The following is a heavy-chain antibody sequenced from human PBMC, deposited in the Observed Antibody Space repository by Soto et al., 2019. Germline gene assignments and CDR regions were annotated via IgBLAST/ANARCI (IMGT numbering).Heavy chain of an antibody. CDR1: GGPFSSYH. Sequence: QVQLVQSGAEVKKPGSSVKLSCKASGGPFSSYHISWVRQAPGQGLEWVGRIIPILGRANNAQHFQGRVTITADTSTSTASMKLSTLTSEDTAVYYCAQVGGTTSSNWFDPWGHGTLVTVSS. CDR2: IIPILGRA. D-gene: IGHD2-2*01. CDR3: AQVGGTTSSNWFDP. J-gene: IGHJ5*02. V-gene: IGHV1-69*02.